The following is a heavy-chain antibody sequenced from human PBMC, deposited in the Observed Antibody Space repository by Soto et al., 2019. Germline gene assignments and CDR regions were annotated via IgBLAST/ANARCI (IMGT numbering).Heavy chain of an antibody. CDR1: GFSLSTSGVG. V-gene: IGHV2-5*02. D-gene: IGHD2-15*01. J-gene: IGHJ4*02. CDR2: IYWDDNK. CDR3: AHRPSYCSGGSCYSGFDY. Sequence: SGPTLVNPTQTLTLTCTFSGFSLSTSGVGVGWIRQPPGKALEWLALIYWDDNKRYSPSLKSRLTITKDTSKNQVVLTMTNMDPVDTATYYCAHRPSYCSGGSCYSGFDYWGQGTLVTVSS.